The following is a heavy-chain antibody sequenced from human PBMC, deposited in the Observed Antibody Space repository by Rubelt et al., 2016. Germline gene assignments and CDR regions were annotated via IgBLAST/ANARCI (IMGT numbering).Heavy chain of an antibody. V-gene: IGHV4-34*01. D-gene: IGHD3-10*01. CDR3: ASSSGSLNWFDP. J-gene: IGHJ5*02. Sequence: QVQLQQWGAGLLKPSETLSLTCAVYGGSFSGYYWSWIRQPPGKGLEWIGEINHSGSTNYNPSLKSRVTISVDTSKNQFSLKLSSVTAADTAVYYCASSSGSLNWFDPWGQGTLVTVSS. CDR2: INHSGST. CDR1: GGSFSGYY.